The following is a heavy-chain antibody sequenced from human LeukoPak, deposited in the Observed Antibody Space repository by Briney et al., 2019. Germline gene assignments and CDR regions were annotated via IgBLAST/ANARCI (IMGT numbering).Heavy chain of an antibody. D-gene: IGHD3-10*01. Sequence: GGSLRLSCAASGFRFSDNSMSWLRQAPGKGLEWISYITSSGTTTYHADSVKGRFTISRDNAKNSLYLQMSSLRAEDTAVYYCARGFYGSGSHYFDYWGQGTLVTVSS. CDR3: ARGFYGSGSHYFDY. CDR1: GFRFSDNS. CDR2: ITSSGTTT. J-gene: IGHJ4*02. V-gene: IGHV3-11*01.